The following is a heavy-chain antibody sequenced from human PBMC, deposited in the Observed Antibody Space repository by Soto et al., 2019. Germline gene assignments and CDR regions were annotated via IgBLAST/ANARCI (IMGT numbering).Heavy chain of an antibody. V-gene: IGHV4-34*01. CDR1: GGSFSGYY. J-gene: IGHJ5*02. CDR2: INHSGST. D-gene: IGHD3-9*01. CDR3: ARRVPGYYNWFDP. Sequence: SETLSLTCAVYGGSFSGYYWSWIRQPPGKGLEWIGEINHSGSTNYNPSLKSRVTISVDTSKNQFSLKLSSVTAADTAVYYCARRVPGYYNWFDPWGQGTLVTVSS.